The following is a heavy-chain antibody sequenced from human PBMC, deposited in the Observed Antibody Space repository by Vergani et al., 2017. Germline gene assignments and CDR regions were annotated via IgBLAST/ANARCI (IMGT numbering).Heavy chain of an antibody. CDR1: GFTFSSYA. CDR3: ARYLAVAAP. V-gene: IGHV3-30-3*01. Sequence: VQLVESGGGVVQPGRSLRLSCAASGFTFSSYAMHWVRQAPGKGLEWVAVISYDGSNKYYADSVKGRFTISRDNSKNTLYLQMNSLRAEDTAVYYCARYLAVAAPWGQGTLVTVSS. J-gene: IGHJ5*02. D-gene: IGHD6-19*01. CDR2: ISYDGSNK.